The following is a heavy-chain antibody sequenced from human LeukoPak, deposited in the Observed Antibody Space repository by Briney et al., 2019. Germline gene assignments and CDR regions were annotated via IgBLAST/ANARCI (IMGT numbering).Heavy chain of an antibody. J-gene: IGHJ5*02. V-gene: IGHV4-59*01. Sequence: SETLSLTCTVSGGSISSYYWSWIRQPPGKGLEWIGYIYYSGSTNYNPSLKSRVTISVDTSKNQFSLKLSSVTAADTAVYYCARALGATTIDWFDPWGQGTLVTVSS. CDR2: IYYSGST. CDR1: GGSISSYY. CDR3: ARALGATTIDWFDP. D-gene: IGHD1-26*01.